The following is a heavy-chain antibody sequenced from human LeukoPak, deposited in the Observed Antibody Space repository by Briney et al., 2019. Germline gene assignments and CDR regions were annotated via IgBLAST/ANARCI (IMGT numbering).Heavy chain of an antibody. V-gene: IGHV5-51*01. Sequence: GESLKISCRDSGHSFPNYWIAWVRQMPGKGLESMGIIYLGDSETRYSPPFQGQVTISADKSINTASLQWSSLKASDTAMYYCARLHEDCTSTTCPFAYWGQGALVTVSS. CDR3: ARLHEDCTSTTCPFAY. J-gene: IGHJ4*02. D-gene: IGHD2-2*01. CDR1: GHSFPNYW. CDR2: IYLGDSET.